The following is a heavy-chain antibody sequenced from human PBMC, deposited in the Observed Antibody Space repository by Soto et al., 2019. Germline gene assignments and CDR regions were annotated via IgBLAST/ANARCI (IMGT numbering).Heavy chain of an antibody. Sequence: EVKLVESGGDSVQPGGSLRLSCVTSGFVFSTHWMGWVRQSPRNGLEWVANIKYDGSEKPYTDSVEGRFTISRDNAKNTWYRRLKSRRVETRAVFFCAPGPPTNGFDFGGQGPLAPAPS. CDR2: IKYDGSEK. V-gene: IGHV3-7*03. J-gene: IGHJ4*02. CDR1: GFVFSTHW. CDR3: APGPPTNGFDF.